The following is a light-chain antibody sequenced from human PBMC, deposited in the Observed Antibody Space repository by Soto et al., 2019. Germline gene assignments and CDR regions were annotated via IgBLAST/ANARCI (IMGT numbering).Light chain of an antibody. CDR3: QRYGSSWT. J-gene: IGKJ1*01. Sequence: EIVLTQSPGTLSLSPGERATLSCRASQSVSSSYLAWYQQKPGQAPRLLIYGASSRATGIPDRFSGIGSGTDFSFTISRLEPEDFAVYYCQRYGSSWTFGKGTKV. CDR2: GAS. V-gene: IGKV3-20*01. CDR1: QSVSSSY.